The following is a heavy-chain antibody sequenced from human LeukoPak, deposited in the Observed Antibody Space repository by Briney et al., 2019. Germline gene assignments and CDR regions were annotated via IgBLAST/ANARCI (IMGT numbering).Heavy chain of an antibody. V-gene: IGHV4-59*11. J-gene: IGHJ3*02. CDR3: ARDKGARYFDWLDPDAFDI. CDR2: IYYSGST. Sequence: PSETLSLTCTVSGGSISSHYWSWIRQPPGKGLEWIGYIYYSGSTNYIPSLKSRVTISVDTSKNQFSLKLSSVTAADTAVYYCARDKGARYFDWLDPDAFDIWGQGTMVTVSS. D-gene: IGHD3-9*01. CDR1: GGSISSHY.